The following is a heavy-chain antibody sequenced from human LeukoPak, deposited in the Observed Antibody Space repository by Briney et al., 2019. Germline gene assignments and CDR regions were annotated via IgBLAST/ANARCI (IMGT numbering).Heavy chain of an antibody. CDR1: GFTFSNYW. V-gene: IGHV3-7*01. D-gene: IGHD6-19*01. Sequence: PGGSLRLSCADSGFTFSNYWMSWVREAPGKGLEWVASINQDGSDKYYVDSVKGRFTISRDNAKNSLYLQMSSLRADDTAVYYCAKVKFKEWLSYYFDYWGQGTLVTVSS. CDR3: AKVKFKEWLSYYFDY. CDR2: INQDGSDK. J-gene: IGHJ4*02.